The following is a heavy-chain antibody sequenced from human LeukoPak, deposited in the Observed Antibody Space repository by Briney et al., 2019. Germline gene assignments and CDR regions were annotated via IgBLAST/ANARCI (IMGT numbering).Heavy chain of an antibody. J-gene: IGHJ4*01. D-gene: IGHD6-19*01. CDR3: ARGREVAGTVGY. V-gene: IGHV1-2*02. CDR1: GYTFTAYY. CDR2: INTISGGT. Sequence: ASVKVSCKASGYTFTAYYIHWVRQAPGQGLEWIGWINTISGGTNYAQKFQGRVTITRDTSISTAYMELSRLTSDDTAVYYCARGREVAGTVGYWGHGTLVTVSS.